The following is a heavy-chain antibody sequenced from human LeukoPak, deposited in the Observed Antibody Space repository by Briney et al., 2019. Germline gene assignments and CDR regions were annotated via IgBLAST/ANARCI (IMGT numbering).Heavy chain of an antibody. CDR1: GGSISSSSYY. V-gene: IGHV4-39*07. Sequence: SETLSLTCTVSGGSISSSSYYWGWIRQPPGKGLEWIGSIYYSGSTYYNPSLKSRVTISVDTSKNQFSLKLSSVTAADTAVYYCARGPPYGIAAAGTHYYYYMDVWGKGTTVTVSS. CDR2: IYYSGST. J-gene: IGHJ6*03. D-gene: IGHD6-13*01. CDR3: ARGPPYGIAAAGTHYYYYMDV.